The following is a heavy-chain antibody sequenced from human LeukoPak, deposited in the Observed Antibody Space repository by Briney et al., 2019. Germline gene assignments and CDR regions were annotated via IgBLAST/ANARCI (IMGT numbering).Heavy chain of an antibody. CDR2: ISSSSYI. Sequence: PGGSLRLSCAASGFTFSSYSMNWVRQAPGKGPEWVSSISSSSYIYYADSVKGRFTISRDNAKNSLYLQMNSLRAEDTAVYYCASYGGDCSSTSCSDYWGQGTLVTVSS. CDR3: ASYGGDCSSTSCSDY. CDR1: GFTFSSYS. J-gene: IGHJ4*02. V-gene: IGHV3-21*01. D-gene: IGHD2-2*01.